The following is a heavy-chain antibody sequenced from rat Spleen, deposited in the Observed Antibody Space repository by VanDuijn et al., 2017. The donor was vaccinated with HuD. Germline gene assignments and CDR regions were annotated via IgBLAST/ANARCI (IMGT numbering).Heavy chain of an antibody. Sequence: EVQLVESGGGLVQPGGSLNLSCAASGFTFSNYDMAWVRQAPTKGLEWVASITTGGGNTYYRDSVKGRFTISRYNAKSTLSLQMDSLRSEDTATYYCARRHYGYTDYFDYWGQGVMVTVSS. CDR2: ITTGGGNT. CDR3: ARRHYGYTDYFDY. V-gene: IGHV5S23*01. J-gene: IGHJ2*01. CDR1: GFTFSNYD. D-gene: IGHD1-9*01.